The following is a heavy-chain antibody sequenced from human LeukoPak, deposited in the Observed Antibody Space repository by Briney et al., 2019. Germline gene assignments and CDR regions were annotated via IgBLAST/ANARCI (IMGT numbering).Heavy chain of an antibody. CDR1: GFPFSNYW. CDR3: GRILISGISGYSCDC. CDR2: INQDGSEK. J-gene: IGHJ4*02. V-gene: IGHV3-7*05. D-gene: IGHD5-12*01. Sequence: GGSLRLSCAVSGFPFSNYWMTWVRQAPGKGLEWVANINQDGSEKNYVDSVKGRFTISRDNAKKSLYLQMNSLRAEETAVYFCGRILISGISGYSCDCWGQGALVTVSS.